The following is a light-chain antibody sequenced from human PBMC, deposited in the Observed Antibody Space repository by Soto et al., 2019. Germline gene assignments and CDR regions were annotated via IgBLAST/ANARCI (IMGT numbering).Light chain of an antibody. J-gene: IGLJ1*01. CDR1: SSNIGNNY. Sequence: QSVLKQAPSGYRAPGQNGTITSSGSSSNIGNNYVSWYQQLPGTAPKLLIYDNNKRPSGIPDRFSGSKSGTSATLGITGLQTGDEADYYCGTWDSSLSSLYVFGTGTKVTV. V-gene: IGLV1-51*01. CDR2: DNN. CDR3: GTWDSSLSSLYV.